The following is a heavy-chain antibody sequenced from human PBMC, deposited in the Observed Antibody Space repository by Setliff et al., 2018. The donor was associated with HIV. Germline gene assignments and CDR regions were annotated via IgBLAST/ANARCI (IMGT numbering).Heavy chain of an antibody. CDR1: GYTFTSYG. V-gene: IGHV1-18*01. CDR2: ISSYNGNT. Sequence: ASVKVSCKASGYTFTSYGITWVRQAPGQGLEWMGWISSYNGNTDYAQKLHGRVTMTTHTSTTTAYMELRILRSDDTAVYYCARGLYSSSSRGDFDIWGQGTMVTVSS. J-gene: IGHJ3*02. CDR3: ARGLYSSSSRGDFDI. D-gene: IGHD6-6*01.